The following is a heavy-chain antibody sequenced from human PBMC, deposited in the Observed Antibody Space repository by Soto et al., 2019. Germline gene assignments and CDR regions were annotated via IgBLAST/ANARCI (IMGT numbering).Heavy chain of an antibody. CDR3: ARIRWVQLWLGVSDAFDI. D-gene: IGHD5-18*01. CDR1: GFSLSNARMG. CDR2: IFSNDEK. J-gene: IGHJ3*02. V-gene: IGHV2-26*01. Sequence: QVTLKESGPVLVKPTETLTLTCTVSGFSLSNARMGVSWIRQPPGKALEWLAHIFSNDEKSYSTSLKSRLTISKDTSKSQVVLTMTNMDPVDTATYYCARIRWVQLWLGVSDAFDIRGQGTMVTVSS.